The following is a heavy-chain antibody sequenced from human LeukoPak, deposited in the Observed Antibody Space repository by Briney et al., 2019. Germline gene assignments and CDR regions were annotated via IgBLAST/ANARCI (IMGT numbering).Heavy chain of an antibody. CDR2: ISGRDGST. J-gene: IGHJ4*02. V-gene: IGHV3-23*01. Sequence: GGSLRLSCAASGFTFSSSAMSWVRQAPGKGLEWVSGISGRDGSTYYADSVKGRFTISRDNSKNTLYLRMNSLRAEDTAVYYCAKAGSIRFDYWGQGTLVTVSS. CDR3: AKAGSIRFDY. D-gene: IGHD1-26*01. CDR1: GFTFSSSA.